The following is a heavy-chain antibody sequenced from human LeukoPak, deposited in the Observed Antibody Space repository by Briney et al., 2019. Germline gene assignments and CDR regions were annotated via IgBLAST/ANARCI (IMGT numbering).Heavy chain of an antibody. CDR1: GFTFSSYA. CDR2: ISGSGGST. J-gene: IGHJ4*02. D-gene: IGHD6-25*01. CDR3: ARSDRGPEY. Sequence: GGSLRLSCAASGFTFSSYAMSWVRQAPGKGLEWVSAISGSGGSTYYADSVKGRFTISRDNAKNSLYLQMNSLRAEDTAMYYCARSDRGPEYWGQGTLVTVSS. V-gene: IGHV3-23*01.